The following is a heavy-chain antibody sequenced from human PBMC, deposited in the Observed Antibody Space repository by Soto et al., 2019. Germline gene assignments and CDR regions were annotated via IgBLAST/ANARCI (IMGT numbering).Heavy chain of an antibody. Sequence: QVQLQESGPGLVKPSETLSLTCTVSGGSISSYYWSWIRQPPGKGLEWIGYIYYSGSTNDTPSLKSRVSIVVDPSKTQFSLQLRSVTAADPAVYYCAREGTTVDSYYYYGMDVWGQGTTVTVSS. V-gene: IGHV4-59*01. CDR1: GGSISSYY. CDR3: AREGTTVDSYYYYGMDV. J-gene: IGHJ6*02. CDR2: IYYSGST. D-gene: IGHD1-1*01.